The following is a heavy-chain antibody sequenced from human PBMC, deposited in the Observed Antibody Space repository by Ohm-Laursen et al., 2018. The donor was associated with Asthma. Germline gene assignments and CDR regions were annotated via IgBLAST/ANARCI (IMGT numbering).Heavy chain of an antibody. J-gene: IGHJ4*02. CDR1: GFTFSFYT. CDR3: TRGGHYGSYFDY. V-gene: IGHV3-48*02. Sequence: SLRLSCTASGFTFSFYTMNWVRQAPGKGLEWVSNINSDGRTMYYADSVKGRFTISRDNAKNSLYLQMDSLRDEDTAVYYCTRGGHYGSYFDYWGQGTLVTVSS. D-gene: IGHD4-17*01. CDR2: INSDGRTM.